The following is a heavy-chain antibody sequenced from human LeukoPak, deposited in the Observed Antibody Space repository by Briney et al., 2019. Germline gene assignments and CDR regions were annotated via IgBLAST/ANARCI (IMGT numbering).Heavy chain of an antibody. J-gene: IGHJ6*02. Sequence: PGGSLRLSCAASGFTFSSYGMHWVRQAPGKGLEWVAVIWYDGSNKYYADSVKGRFTISRDNSKNTLYLQMNSLRAEDTAVYYCARDESDFWSGYTPSWDVWGQGTTVTVSS. CDR1: GFTFSSYG. CDR3: ARDESDFWSGYTPSWDV. V-gene: IGHV3-33*01. D-gene: IGHD3-3*01. CDR2: IWYDGSNK.